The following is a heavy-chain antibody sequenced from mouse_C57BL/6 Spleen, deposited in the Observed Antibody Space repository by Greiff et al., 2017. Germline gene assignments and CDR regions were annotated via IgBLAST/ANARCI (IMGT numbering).Heavy chain of an antibody. CDR1: GYTFTSYW. Sequence: QVQLQQPGAELVKPGASVKLSCKASGYTFTSYWMHWVKQRPGQGLEWIGMIHPNSGSTNYNEKFKSKATLTVDKSSSTAYMQLSSLTSEDSAVYYCARLVGYYGSSYWYFDVWGTGTTVTVSS. D-gene: IGHD1-1*01. J-gene: IGHJ1*03. V-gene: IGHV1-64*01. CDR2: IHPNSGST. CDR3: ARLVGYYGSSYWYFDV.